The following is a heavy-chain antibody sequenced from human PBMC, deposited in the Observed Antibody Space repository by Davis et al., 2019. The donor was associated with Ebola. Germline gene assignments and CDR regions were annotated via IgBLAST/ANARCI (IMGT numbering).Heavy chain of an antibody. V-gene: IGHV6-1*01. J-gene: IGHJ4*02. Sequence: HSQTLSLTCAISGDSVPSGGWNWSSQSPSRGLEWLGRTYYNSKWYNDYAPSVKSRITINPDTSKNQFSLQLNSVTPEDTAVYYCVRLVWTPKGFDYWGQGTLVTVSS. CDR3: VRLVWTPKGFDY. CDR2: TYYNSKWYN. D-gene: IGHD2-21*01. CDR1: GDSVPSGG.